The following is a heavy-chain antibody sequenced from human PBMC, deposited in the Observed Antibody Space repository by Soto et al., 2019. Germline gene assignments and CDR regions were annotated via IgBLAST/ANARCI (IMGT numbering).Heavy chain of an antibody. V-gene: IGHV1-18*01. J-gene: IGHJ4*02. CDR1: GYTFTSYG. D-gene: IGHD2-2*01. CDR3: ARAVVVVVATSALDY. CDR2: ISAYNGNT. Sequence: ASVKVSCKASGYTFTSYGISWVRQAPGQGLEWTGWISAYNGNTNYAQKLQGRVTMTTDTSTSTAYMELRSLRSDDTAVYYCARAVVVVVATSALDYWGQGTLVTVSS.